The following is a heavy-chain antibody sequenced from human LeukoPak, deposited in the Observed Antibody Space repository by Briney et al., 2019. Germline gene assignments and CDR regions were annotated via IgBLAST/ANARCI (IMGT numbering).Heavy chain of an antibody. J-gene: IGHJ4*02. CDR2: IYHSGNT. V-gene: IGHV4-4*02. CDR3: AREGDYDILTGYYFIDS. D-gene: IGHD3-9*01. Sequence: PSGTLPLTCAVSGGSISSGNWWSWVRQPPGRGLEWIGEIYHSGNTNYNPSLKSRVTISVDCSKNHFSLNLSSVTAADTAVYYCAREGDYDILTGYYFIDSWGQGTLVTVSS. CDR1: GGSISSGNW.